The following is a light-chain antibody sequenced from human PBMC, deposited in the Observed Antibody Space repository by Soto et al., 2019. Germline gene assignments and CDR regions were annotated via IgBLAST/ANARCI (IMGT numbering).Light chain of an antibody. V-gene: IGLV2-8*01. CDR2: EVT. CDR3: SSYAASNNFYFV. CDR1: SSDVGGYNY. J-gene: IGLJ3*02. Sequence: QSVLTQPPSASGSPGQSVTISCTGTSSDVGGYNYVSWYQQYPGRAPKLMIYEVTKRPSGVPDRFSGSKSGNTASLTVSGLQAEDEADYYCSSYAASNNFYFVFGGGTKLTVI.